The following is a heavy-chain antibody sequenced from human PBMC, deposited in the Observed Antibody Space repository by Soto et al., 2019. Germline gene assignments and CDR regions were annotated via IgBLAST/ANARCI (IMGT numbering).Heavy chain of an antibody. CDR3: ARVFPNYYDSSGYYPYYYYGMDV. Sequence: QVQLVQSGAEVKKPGSSVKVSCKASGGTFSSYAISWVRQAPGQGLEWMGGIIPIFGTANYAQKFQGRVTITADESTSTAYMELSSLRSEDTAVYYCARVFPNYYDSSGYYPYYYYGMDVWGQGTTVTVSS. V-gene: IGHV1-69*12. CDR2: IIPIFGTA. D-gene: IGHD3-22*01. CDR1: GGTFSSYA. J-gene: IGHJ6*02.